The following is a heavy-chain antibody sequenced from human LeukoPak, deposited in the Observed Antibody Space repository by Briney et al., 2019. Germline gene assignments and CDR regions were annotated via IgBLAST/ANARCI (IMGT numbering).Heavy chain of an antibody. CDR1: GYTFSDYY. J-gene: IGHJ4*02. CDR3: ARGIPGYGVPRIVYSVYDYVGNYFDN. V-gene: IGHV1-2*02. Sequence: ASVKVSCKASGYTFSDYYMHWVRQAPGQGLEWMAWIDPNSGDTKYAQKFQGRVTMTRDTSISTGYMELSRLRSDDTAVYYCARGIPGYGVPRIVYSVYDYVGNYFDNWGQGTQVTVSS. CDR2: IDPNSGDT. D-gene: IGHD5/OR15-5a*01.